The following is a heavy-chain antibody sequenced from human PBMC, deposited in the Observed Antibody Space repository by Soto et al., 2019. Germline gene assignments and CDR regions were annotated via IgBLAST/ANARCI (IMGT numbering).Heavy chain of an antibody. D-gene: IGHD6-13*01. Sequence: QVQLVESGGGVVQPGRSLRLSCAASGFTFSSYGMHWVRQAPGKGPEWVAVISYDGNNKYYADSVKGRFTISRDNSKNTLYLQMNSLRADDTAVYYCAKDGDIAAAGYYFDYWGQGTLVTVSS. CDR3: AKDGDIAAAGYYFDY. V-gene: IGHV3-30*18. J-gene: IGHJ4*02. CDR1: GFTFSSYG. CDR2: ISYDGNNK.